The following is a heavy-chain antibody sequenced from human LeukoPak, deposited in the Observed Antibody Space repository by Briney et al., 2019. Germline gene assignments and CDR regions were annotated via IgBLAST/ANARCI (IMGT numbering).Heavy chain of an antibody. V-gene: IGHV5-51*01. CDR1: GYSFTSYW. CDR3: ARRPVGGSERGYYFDY. Sequence: GESLKISCKGSGYSFTSYWIGWVRQMPGKGLEWMGIIYPGDSDTRYSPSFQGQVTISADKSISTAYLQWSSLKASDTAMYYXARRPVGGSERGYYFDYWGXGXLXXVS. D-gene: IGHD3-3*01. CDR2: IYPGDSDT. J-gene: IGHJ4*01.